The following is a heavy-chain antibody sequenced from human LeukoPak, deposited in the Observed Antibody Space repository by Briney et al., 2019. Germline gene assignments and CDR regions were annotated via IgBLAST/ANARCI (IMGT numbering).Heavy chain of an antibody. CDR1: AGSISNSY. D-gene: IGHD5-18*01. J-gene: IGHJ4*02. Sequence: SETLSLTCAVSAGSISNSYWTWIRQPPGKGLEWIGYIYYSGSTNYNPSLKSRVTISVATSKNQFSLKLTSVTSADTAVYYCARGNSYGNYFDYWGQGTLVSVSS. CDR2: IYYSGST. V-gene: IGHV4-59*01. CDR3: ARGNSYGNYFDY.